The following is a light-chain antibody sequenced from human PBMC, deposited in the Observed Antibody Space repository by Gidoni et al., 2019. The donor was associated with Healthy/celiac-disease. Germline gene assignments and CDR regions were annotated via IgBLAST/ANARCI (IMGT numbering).Light chain of an antibody. CDR1: SSNIGAGYD. Sequence: QSALTQPPSVSGPPGQRVTISCTGISSNIGAGYDVHWYQQLPGTAPKLLIYGNSNRPSGVPDRFSGSKSGTSASLAITGLQAEDEADYYCQSYDSSLSGSVFGGGTKLTVL. V-gene: IGLV1-40*01. J-gene: IGLJ2*01. CDR3: QSYDSSLSGSV. CDR2: GNS.